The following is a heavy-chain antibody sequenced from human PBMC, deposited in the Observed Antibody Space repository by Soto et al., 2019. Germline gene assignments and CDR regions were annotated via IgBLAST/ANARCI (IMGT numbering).Heavy chain of an antibody. CDR1: GYTFTSYA. V-gene: IGHV1-3*01. Sequence: ASVKVSCKASGYTFTSYAMHWVRQAPGQRLEWMGWINAGNGNTKYSQKFQGRVTITRDTSASTAYMELSSLRSEDTAVYYCARRTTSHPGRDYYYMYVWGKGTTVTVSS. CDR2: INAGNGNT. CDR3: ARRTTSHPGRDYYYMYV. J-gene: IGHJ6*03. D-gene: IGHD3-10*01.